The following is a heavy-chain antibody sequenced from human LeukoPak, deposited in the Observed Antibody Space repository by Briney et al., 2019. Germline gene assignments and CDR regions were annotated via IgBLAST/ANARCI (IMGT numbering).Heavy chain of an antibody. CDR2: IYYSGST. Sequence: PSQTLSLTCTVSGGSISSGDYYWSWIRQPPGKGLEWIGYIYYSGSTYYNPSLKSRVTISVDTSKNQFSLKLSSVTAADTAVYYCARGDSSGYYYTGDYWGQGTLVTVSS. V-gene: IGHV4-30-4*08. CDR1: GGSISSGDYY. J-gene: IGHJ4*02. CDR3: ARGDSSGYYYTGDY. D-gene: IGHD3-22*01.